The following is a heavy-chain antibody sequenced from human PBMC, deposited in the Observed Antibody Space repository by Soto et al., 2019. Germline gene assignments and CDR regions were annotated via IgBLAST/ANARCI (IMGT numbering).Heavy chain of an antibody. CDR2: GYTSGST. V-gene: IGHV4-4*07. D-gene: IGHD3-22*01. CDR3: ARGITFYYDTSAPVDAFDI. CDR1: GGSISNFY. Sequence: PSETPSLTCTVSGGSISNFYYNWIRQPAGKGLEWIGRGYTSGSTNYNPSLKSRVTMSVDTSKNQFSLKLSSVTAADTAVYYCARGITFYYDTSAPVDAFDIWGQGTMVTVSS. J-gene: IGHJ3*02.